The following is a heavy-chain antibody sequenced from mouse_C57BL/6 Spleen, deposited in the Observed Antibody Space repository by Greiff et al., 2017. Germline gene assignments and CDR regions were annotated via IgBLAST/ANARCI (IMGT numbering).Heavy chain of an antibody. D-gene: IGHD4-1*02. Sequence: EVNLVESEGGLVQPGSSMKLSCTASGFTFSDYYMAWVRQVPEKGLEWVANINYDGSSTNYLYSLKSRFILSRDTAKNILYLQMSSLKSEDTATYYCARDNQLGRDYYAMGYWGQGTSVTVSS. CDR2: INYDGSST. J-gene: IGHJ4*01. CDR3: ARDNQLGRDYYAMGY. V-gene: IGHV5-16*01. CDR1: GFTFSDYY.